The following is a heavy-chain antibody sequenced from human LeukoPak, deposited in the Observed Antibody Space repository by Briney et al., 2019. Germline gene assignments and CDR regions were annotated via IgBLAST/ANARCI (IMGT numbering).Heavy chain of an antibody. J-gene: IGHJ3*02. Sequence: SETLSLTCTVFGVSISSYYWSWVRQPPGKGLEWLGYIYYSGSTNYNPSLKSRVTISVDTSKNQFSLKLSSVTAADTAVYYCARDPVRLGAFDIWGQGTMVTVSS. V-gene: IGHV4-59*01. CDR2: IYYSGST. CDR1: GVSISSYY. CDR3: ARDPVRLGAFDI. D-gene: IGHD1-1*01.